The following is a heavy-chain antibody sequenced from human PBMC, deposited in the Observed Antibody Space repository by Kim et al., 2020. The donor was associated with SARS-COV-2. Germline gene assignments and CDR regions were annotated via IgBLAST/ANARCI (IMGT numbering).Heavy chain of an antibody. Sequence: STYYADSVKGRFTISRHNSKNTLYLQMNSLRAEDTAVYYCARDYGDHFDYWGQGTLVTVSS. CDR2: ST. V-gene: IGHV3-53*04. D-gene: IGHD4-17*01. J-gene: IGHJ4*02. CDR3: ARDYGDHFDY.